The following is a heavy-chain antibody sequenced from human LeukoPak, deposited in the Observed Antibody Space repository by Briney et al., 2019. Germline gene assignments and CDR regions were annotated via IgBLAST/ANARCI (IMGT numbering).Heavy chain of an antibody. CDR3: AKAYCSSIACSRFDF. CDR1: GFTFDGYA. CDR2: ISWNSHNI. V-gene: IGHV3-9*01. J-gene: IGHJ4*02. D-gene: IGHD2-2*01. Sequence: GRSPRLSCAASGFTFDGYAMHWVRQVPGKGLEWVSGISWNSHNIHYADSVRGRFTMSRDNTRNSLYLQMNSLRPEETALYYCAKAYCSSIACSRFDFWGQGTLVTVSA.